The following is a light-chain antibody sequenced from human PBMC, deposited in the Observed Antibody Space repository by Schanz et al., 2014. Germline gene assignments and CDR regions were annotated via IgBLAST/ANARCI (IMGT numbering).Light chain of an antibody. CDR1: SSNIGSYH. Sequence: QSVLTQPPSASGTPGLRVTISCSGSSSNIGSYHVYWYQQLPGTAPKFLIYRSNQRPSGVPDRFSASKSGTSASLAISGLRSEDEADYYCSSYAGSSTFVVFGGGTKLTVL. CDR3: SSYAGSSTFVV. CDR2: RSN. V-gene: IGLV1-47*01. J-gene: IGLJ2*01.